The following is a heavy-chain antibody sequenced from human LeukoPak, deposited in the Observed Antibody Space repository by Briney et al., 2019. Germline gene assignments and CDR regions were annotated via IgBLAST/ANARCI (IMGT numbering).Heavy chain of an antibody. CDR1: GFTFSSYG. J-gene: IGHJ4*02. D-gene: IGHD3-3*01. Sequence: GGSLRLSCAASGFTFSSYGMHWVRQAPGKGLEWVAFIQYDGSNKYYSDSVKGRFTISRDNSKNTLYLQMNSLRGEDTAVYYCAKSEQSVGYDFWSGKPDYYFDYWGQATLVTVSS. CDR2: IQYDGSNK. V-gene: IGHV3-30*02. CDR3: AKSEQSVGYDFWSGKPDYYFDY.